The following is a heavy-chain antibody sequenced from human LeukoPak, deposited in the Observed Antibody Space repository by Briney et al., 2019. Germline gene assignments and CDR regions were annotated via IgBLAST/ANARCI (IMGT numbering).Heavy chain of an antibody. J-gene: IGHJ3*02. CDR3: ASLAGITIGFI. D-gene: IGHD3-10*01. Sequence: GGSLRLSCAASGFTVSSNYMSWVRQAPGKGLEWVSVIYSGGSTYYADSVKGRFTISRDNSKNTLYLQMNSLRAEDTAVYYCASLAGITIGFIWGQGTMVTVSS. CDR1: GFTVSSNY. CDR2: IYSGGST. V-gene: IGHV3-66*01.